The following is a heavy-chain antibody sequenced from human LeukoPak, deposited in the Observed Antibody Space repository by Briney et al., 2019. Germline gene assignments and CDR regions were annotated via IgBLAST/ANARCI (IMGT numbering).Heavy chain of an antibody. Sequence: GESLKISCKGSGYSFTSYWIGWVRQMPGKGLEWMGIIYPGDSDTRYSPSFQGQVTISADKSISTAYLQWSSLKASDTAMYYCARGIGEQWLDRDCDYWGQGTLVTVSS. J-gene: IGHJ4*02. V-gene: IGHV5-51*01. CDR2: IYPGDSDT. CDR3: ARGIGEQWLDRDCDY. D-gene: IGHD6-19*01. CDR1: GYSFTSYW.